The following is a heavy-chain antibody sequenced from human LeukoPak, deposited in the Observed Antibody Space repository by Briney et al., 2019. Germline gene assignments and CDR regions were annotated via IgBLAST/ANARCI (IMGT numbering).Heavy chain of an antibody. V-gene: IGHV3-53*01. J-gene: IGHJ4*02. CDR2: IYIGGST. CDR1: GFTFSSYA. D-gene: IGHD2-2*02. Sequence: GGSLRLSCAASGFTFSSYAMRWVRQAPGKGLEWVSVIYIGGSTYYADSVKGRFTISRDISKITLYLQMNSLRAEDTAMYYCARLGFVVPAVIFDYWGQGTLVTVSS. CDR3: ARLGFVVPAVIFDY.